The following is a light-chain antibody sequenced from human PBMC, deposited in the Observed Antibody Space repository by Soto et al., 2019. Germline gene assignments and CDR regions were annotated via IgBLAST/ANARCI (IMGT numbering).Light chain of an antibody. CDR1: QSISSW. Sequence: DIQMTQSPSTLSASVGDGVAITCRASQSISSWLAWYQQKPGKAPKLLIYKASSLESGVPSRFSGSGSGTEFTLTISSLQPDDFATYYCQQYNSYSRTFGQGTMVDIK. CDR2: KAS. CDR3: QQYNSYSRT. J-gene: IGKJ1*01. V-gene: IGKV1-5*03.